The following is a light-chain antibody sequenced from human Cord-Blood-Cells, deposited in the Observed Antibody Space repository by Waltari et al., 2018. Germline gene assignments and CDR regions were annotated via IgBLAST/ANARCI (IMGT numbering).Light chain of an antibody. Sequence: QSVLTQPPSVSGAPGQRVTISCTGSSSNIGAGYDFHWYQQPPGTAPKLLIYGNSNRPSGVPDRFSGSKSGTSASLAITGLQAEDEADYYCQSYDSSLSGSVFGGGTKLTVL. J-gene: IGLJ3*02. CDR3: QSYDSSLSGSV. CDR2: GNS. V-gene: IGLV1-40*01. CDR1: SSNIGAGYD.